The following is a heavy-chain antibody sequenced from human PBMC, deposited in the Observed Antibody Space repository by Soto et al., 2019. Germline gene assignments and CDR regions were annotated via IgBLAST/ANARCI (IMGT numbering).Heavy chain of an antibody. CDR1: GAALNSGKYY. Sequence: SETLSLTCSVSGAALNSGKYYWSWLRQVPGKGLEWIGHIYVTGAVDYNPSLRDRITISQDTSERQFSLNLRLVTAADTAVYYCARLRIATNNYKWFDPWGQGTLVTVSS. V-gene: IGHV4-31*03. CDR3: ARLRIATNNYKWFDP. CDR2: IYVTGAV. D-gene: IGHD2-21*01. J-gene: IGHJ5*02.